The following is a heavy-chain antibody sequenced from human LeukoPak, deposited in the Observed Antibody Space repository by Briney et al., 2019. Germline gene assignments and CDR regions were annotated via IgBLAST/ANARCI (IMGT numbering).Heavy chain of an antibody. D-gene: IGHD3-16*02. CDR2: INHSGST. V-gene: IGHV4-34*01. CDR1: GGSFSGYY. Sequence: SETLSLTCAVYGGSFSGYYWSWIRQPPGKGLEWIGEINHSGSTNYNPSLKSRVTISVDTSKNQFSLKVSSVTAADTAVYYCARGPYDYVWGSYRPPFDHWGQGTLVTVSS. CDR3: ARGPYDYVWGSYRPPFDH. J-gene: IGHJ4*02.